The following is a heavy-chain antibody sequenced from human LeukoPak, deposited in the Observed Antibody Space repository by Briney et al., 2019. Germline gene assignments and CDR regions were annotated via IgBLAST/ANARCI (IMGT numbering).Heavy chain of an antibody. D-gene: IGHD3-22*01. CDR1: GGSISSSNW. CDR2: IYHSGST. CDR3: ARVKVYYDSSGYLNYFDY. J-gene: IGHJ4*02. V-gene: IGHV4-4*02. Sequence: PSGTLSLTCAVSGGSISSSNWWSWVRQPPGKGLEWIGEIYHSGSTNYNPSLKSRVTISVDKSKNQFSLKLSSVTAADTAVYYCARVKVYYDSSGYLNYFDYWGQGTLVTVSS.